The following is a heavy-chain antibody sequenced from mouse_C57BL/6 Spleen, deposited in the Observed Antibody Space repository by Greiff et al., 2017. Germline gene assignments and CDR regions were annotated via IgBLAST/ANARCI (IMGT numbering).Heavy chain of an antibody. V-gene: IGHV2-5*01. Sequence: VNLVESGPGLVQPSQSLSITCTVSGFSLTSYGVHWVRQSPGKGLEWLGVIWRGGSTDYNAAFMSRLSITKDNSKSQVFFKMNSLQADDTAIYYCAKNSYYPLDFDVWGTGTTVTVSS. CDR2: IWRGGST. J-gene: IGHJ1*03. CDR1: GFSLTSYG. CDR3: AKNSYYPLDFDV. D-gene: IGHD1-1*01.